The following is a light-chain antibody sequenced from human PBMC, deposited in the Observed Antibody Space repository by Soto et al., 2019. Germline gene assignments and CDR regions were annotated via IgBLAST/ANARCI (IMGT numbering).Light chain of an antibody. V-gene: IGKV3-20*01. CDR2: GAS. CDR1: QSVSSSY. J-gene: IGKJ2*01. CDR3: QQYGSSPPYT. Sequence: EIVLTQSPGTLSLSPGERATLSCRVSQSVSSSYLAWYQQKPGQAPRLLIYGASSRATGIPDRFSGSGSGTDFTLTISRLEPEVFAVYYCQQYGSSPPYTFGQGTKLEIK.